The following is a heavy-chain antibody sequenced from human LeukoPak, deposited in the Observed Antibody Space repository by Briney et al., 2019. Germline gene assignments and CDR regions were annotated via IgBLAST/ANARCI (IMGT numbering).Heavy chain of an antibody. D-gene: IGHD4-23*01. CDR2: IYYSGST. J-gene: IGHJ4*02. CDR3: ARRSERTVVTLLDY. V-gene: IGHV4-61*05. Sequence: SETLSLTCTVSGGSISTSNYYWGWIRQPPGKGLEWIGYIYYSGSTNYNPSLKSRVTISVDTSKNQFSLKLSSVTAADTAVYYCARRSERTVVTLLDYWGQGTLVTVSS. CDR1: GGSISTSNYY.